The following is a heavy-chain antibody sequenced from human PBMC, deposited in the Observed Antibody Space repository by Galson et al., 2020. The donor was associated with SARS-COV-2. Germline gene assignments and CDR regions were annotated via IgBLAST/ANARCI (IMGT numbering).Heavy chain of an antibody. V-gene: IGHV3-23*03. CDR2: IYSGDST. CDR3: AKGSSGSYSACDY. Sequence: GESLKISCAASGFTFSSYAMSWVRQAPGKGLEWVSVIYSGDSTYYADSVKGRFTISRDNSKNTLYLQMNSLRAEDTAVYYCAKGSSGSYSACDYWGQGTLVTVSS. D-gene: IGHD1-26*01. J-gene: IGHJ4*02. CDR1: GFTFSSYA.